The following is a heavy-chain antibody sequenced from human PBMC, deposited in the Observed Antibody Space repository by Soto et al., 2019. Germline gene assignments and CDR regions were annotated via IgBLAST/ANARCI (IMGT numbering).Heavy chain of an antibody. CDR3: TTVHVTMTVIVNDY. V-gene: IGHV3-15*01. D-gene: IGHD3-22*01. CDR2: IKSKTSGGTT. CDR1: GFTFNNAW. Sequence: EVQLVESGGGLVKPGGSLRLSCAASGFTFNNAWMSWVRQAPGKGLEWVGRIKSKTSGGTTEYAAPVKGRFTISRDDSKNTLNLQMNSLRTEDTAVYYCTTVHVTMTVIVNDYWGQGTLVTVSS. J-gene: IGHJ4*02.